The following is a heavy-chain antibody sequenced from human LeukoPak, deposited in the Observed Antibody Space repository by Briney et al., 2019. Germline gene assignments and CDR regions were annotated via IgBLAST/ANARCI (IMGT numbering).Heavy chain of an antibody. CDR2: IYSSGST. J-gene: IGHJ5*02. Sequence: SEALSLTCTVSGGSISSGNYYWTWIRQPAGKGLEWIGRIYSSGSTNYNPSLKSRVTISVDRSNNQFSLKLSSVTAADTAVYYCARAVGSSESNWFDPWGQGTLVTVSS. CDR3: ARAVGSSESNWFDP. V-gene: IGHV4-61*02. D-gene: IGHD1-26*01. CDR1: GGSISSGNYY.